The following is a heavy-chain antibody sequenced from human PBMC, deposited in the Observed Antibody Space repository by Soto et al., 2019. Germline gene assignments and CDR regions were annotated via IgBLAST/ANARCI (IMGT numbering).Heavy chain of an antibody. CDR3: ARDRGYCSGGSCYGDY. D-gene: IGHD2-15*01. CDR2: IYSGGST. V-gene: IGHV3-53*04. CDR1: GFTVSSNY. Sequence: EVQLVESGGGLVQPGGSLRLSCAASGFTVSSNYMSWVRQAPGKGLEWVSVIYSGGSTYYADSVKGRFTISRHNSKNTLYLQMNSLRAEDTAVYYCARDRGYCSGGSCYGDYWGQGTLVTVSS. J-gene: IGHJ4*02.